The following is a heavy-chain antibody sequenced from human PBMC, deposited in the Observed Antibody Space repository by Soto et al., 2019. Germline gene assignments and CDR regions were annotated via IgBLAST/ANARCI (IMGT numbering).Heavy chain of an antibody. V-gene: IGHV3-23*01. D-gene: IGHD3-10*01. J-gene: IGHJ3*02. CDR1: GFTFSSYA. CDR2: ISDSGSST. Sequence: GGSLRLSCAASGFTFSSYAMIWVRQAPGKGLEWVSDISDSGSSTYYADSVKGRFTISRDNSKNTLYLQMNSLRAEDTAVYYCAKIGRSGTEDTDAFDIWGQGTMVTVSS. CDR3: AKIGRSGTEDTDAFDI.